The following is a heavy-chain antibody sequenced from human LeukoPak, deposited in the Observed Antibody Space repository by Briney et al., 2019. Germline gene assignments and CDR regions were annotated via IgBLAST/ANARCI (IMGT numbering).Heavy chain of an antibody. CDR3: ARTGGSGSSFDY. J-gene: IGHJ4*02. D-gene: IGHD3-10*01. CDR2: INHSGST. Sequence: KPSETLSLTCAVYGGSFSGYYWSWIRQPPGKGLEWIGEINHSGSTNYNPSLKSRVTISVDTSKNQFSLKMSSVTAADTAVYYCARTGGSGSSFDYWGQGTLVTVSS. V-gene: IGHV4-34*01. CDR1: GGSFSGYY.